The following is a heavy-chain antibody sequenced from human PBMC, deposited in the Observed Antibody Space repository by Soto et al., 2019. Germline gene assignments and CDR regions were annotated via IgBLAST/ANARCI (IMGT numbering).Heavy chain of an antibody. Sequence: PSETLSLSCTVSGGSISSYYWNWIRQPPGKELEWIGYISYSGSANYNPSLKSRVTISLDTSKNQFSLNLRSVTAADTAVYYCAREGDYDTLTGYYRGIDYWGQGALVTVSS. D-gene: IGHD3-9*01. CDR1: GGSISSYY. CDR2: ISYSGSA. CDR3: AREGDYDTLTGYYRGIDY. V-gene: IGHV4-59*01. J-gene: IGHJ4*02.